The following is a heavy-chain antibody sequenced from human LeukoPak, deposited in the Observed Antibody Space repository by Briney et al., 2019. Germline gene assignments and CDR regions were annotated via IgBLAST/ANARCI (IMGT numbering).Heavy chain of an antibody. CDR3: AKDQLYYYDSSGYPPDY. J-gene: IGHJ4*02. Sequence: GGSLRLSCAASGFTFSSYWMHWVRQAPGKGLVWVSCINSDGSSTSYADSVKGRFTISRDNAKNTLYLQMNSLRAEDTAVYYCAKDQLYYYDSSGYPPDYWGQGTLVTVSS. V-gene: IGHV3-74*01. D-gene: IGHD3-22*01. CDR2: INSDGSST. CDR1: GFTFSSYW.